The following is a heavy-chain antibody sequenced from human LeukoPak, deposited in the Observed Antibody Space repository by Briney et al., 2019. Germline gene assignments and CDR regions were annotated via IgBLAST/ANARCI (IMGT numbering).Heavy chain of an antibody. J-gene: IGHJ4*02. CDR2: IYYSGST. D-gene: IGHD5-18*01. V-gene: IGHV4-59*08. CDR3: ARYTATFDY. Sequence: RPSETLSLTCTVSGGSISSYYWSWIRQPPGKGLEWIGYIYYSGSTNYNPSLKSRVTISVDTSKNQFSLKLSSVTAADTAVYYCARYTATFDYWGQGTLVTVSP. CDR1: GGSISSYY.